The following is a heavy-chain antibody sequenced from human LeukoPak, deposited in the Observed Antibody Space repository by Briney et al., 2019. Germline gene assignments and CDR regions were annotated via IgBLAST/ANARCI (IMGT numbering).Heavy chain of an antibody. V-gene: IGHV3-74*01. J-gene: IGHJ4*02. CDR3: ARGPNSNWSGLDF. CDR1: GFSFSGHW. Sequence: GGSLRLSCTASGFSFSGHWMHWARHLPGKGLVWVSRISPTGSTTIYAVSVKGRFTVSRDNAKNTLYLQVNNLRAEDTAVYYCARGPNSNWSGLDFWGQGTLLTVSS. CDR2: ISPTGSTT. D-gene: IGHD6-6*01.